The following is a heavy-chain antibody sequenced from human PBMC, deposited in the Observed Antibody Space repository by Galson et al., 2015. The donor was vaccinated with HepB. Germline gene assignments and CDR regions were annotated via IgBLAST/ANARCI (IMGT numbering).Heavy chain of an antibody. D-gene: IGHD5-18*01. CDR3: ARLLEEYSYGRYFYY. CDR2: IYYSGST. J-gene: IGHJ4*02. CDR1: GGSISSSSYY. Sequence: ETLSLTCTVSGGSISSSSYYWGGIRQPPGKGLEWIGSIYYSGSTNDNPSLKSRVTTSVDTSKNQFSLKLSSVTAADTAVYYCARLLEEYSYGRYFYYWGQGTLVTVSS. V-gene: IGHV4-39*01.